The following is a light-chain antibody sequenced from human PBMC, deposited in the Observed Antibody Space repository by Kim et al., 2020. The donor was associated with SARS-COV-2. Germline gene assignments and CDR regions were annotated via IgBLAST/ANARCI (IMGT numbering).Light chain of an antibody. CDR3: YSAADNSWV. J-gene: IGLJ3*02. Sequence: VSPGRTARITCSGDVLAKKYARWFQQKPGQAPVLVIYKDSGRPSGIPERFSGSSSGTTVTLTISGAQVEDEADYYCYSAADNSWVFGGGTQLTVL. CDR1: VLAKKY. CDR2: KDS. V-gene: IGLV3-27*01.